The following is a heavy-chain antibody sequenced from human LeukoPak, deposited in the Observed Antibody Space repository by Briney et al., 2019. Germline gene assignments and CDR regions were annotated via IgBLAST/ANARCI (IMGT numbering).Heavy chain of an antibody. J-gene: IGHJ4*02. V-gene: IGHV4-4*02. CDR3: AGGSGAAWELLRY. CDR2: INHSGYI. D-gene: IGHD1-26*01. CDR1: GGSVSSSNW. Sequence: SETLSLTCAVSGGSVSSSNWWIWVRQPPTKGLEWIGEINHSGYINYNPSLKSRVTISVDESQNQCSLKLISVTAADTAVYYCAGGSGAAWELLRYWGQGTLVTVSS.